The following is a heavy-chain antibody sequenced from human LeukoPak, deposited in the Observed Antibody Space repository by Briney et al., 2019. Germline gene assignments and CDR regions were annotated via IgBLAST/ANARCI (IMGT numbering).Heavy chain of an antibody. V-gene: IGHV3-23*01. CDR2: ISGSGGST. CDR1: GFTFSSYA. J-gene: IGHJ4*02. CDR3: ARDGAPEAAPIDY. Sequence: GGSLRLSCAASGFTFSSYAMSWVRQAPGKGLEWVSAISGSGGSTYYADSVKGRFTISRDNSKNTLYLQMNSLRAEDTALYYCARDGAPEAAPIDYWGQGTLVTVSS. D-gene: IGHD6-6*01.